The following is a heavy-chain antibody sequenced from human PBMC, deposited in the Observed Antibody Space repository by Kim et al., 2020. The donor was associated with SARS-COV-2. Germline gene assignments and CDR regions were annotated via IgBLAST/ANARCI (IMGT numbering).Heavy chain of an antibody. CDR3: ARDRVVVPAPKIYYYYGMDV. D-gene: IGHD2-2*01. Sequence: GGSLRLSCAASGFTFSSYSMNWVRQAPGKGLEWVSSISSSSSYIYYADSVKGRFTISRDNAKNSLYLQMNSLRAEDTAVYYCARDRVVVPAPKIYYYYGMDVWGQGTTVTVSS. J-gene: IGHJ6*02. CDR1: GFTFSSYS. V-gene: IGHV3-21*01. CDR2: ISSSSSYI.